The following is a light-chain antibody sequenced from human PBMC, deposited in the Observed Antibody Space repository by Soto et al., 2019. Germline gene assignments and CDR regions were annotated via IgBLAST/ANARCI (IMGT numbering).Light chain of an antibody. Sequence: QSALTQPASVSGSPGQSITISCTGTSSDVGSYDLVSWYQHHSGKAPKIIIYEVNKRPSGISNRFSGSKSGNTASLTISGLQAEDEADYYCSSCTSSSTLFGGGTKVTVL. CDR2: EVN. CDR1: SSDVGSYDL. V-gene: IGLV2-14*02. J-gene: IGLJ2*01. CDR3: SSCTSSSTL.